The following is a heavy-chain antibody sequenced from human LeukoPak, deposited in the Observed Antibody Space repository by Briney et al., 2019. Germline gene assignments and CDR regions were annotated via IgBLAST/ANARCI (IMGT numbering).Heavy chain of an antibody. CDR3: ARAEVYYYGMDV. J-gene: IGHJ6*02. CDR1: GGTFSSYT. Sequence: SVKVSCKASGGTFSSYTISWVRQAPGQGLEWMGRIIPILGIANYAQKFQGRVTITTDKSTSTAYMELSSLRSEDTAVYYCARAEVYYYGMDVWGQGTTVTVSS. CDR2: IIPILGIA. V-gene: IGHV1-69*02.